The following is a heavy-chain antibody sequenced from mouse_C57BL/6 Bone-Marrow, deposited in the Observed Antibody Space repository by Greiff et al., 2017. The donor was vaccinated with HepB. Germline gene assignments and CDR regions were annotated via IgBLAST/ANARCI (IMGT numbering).Heavy chain of an antibody. D-gene: IGHD1-1*01. Sequence: QVQLQQSGAELVKPGASVKISCKASGYTFTDYYINWVKQRPGQGLEWIGKIGPGSGSTYYNEKFKGKATLTADKSSSTAYMQLSSLTSEDSAVYFCAPQFITTGYYAMDYWGQGTSVTVSS. V-gene: IGHV1-77*01. J-gene: IGHJ4*01. CDR3: APQFITTGYYAMDY. CDR1: GYTFTDYY. CDR2: IGPGSGST.